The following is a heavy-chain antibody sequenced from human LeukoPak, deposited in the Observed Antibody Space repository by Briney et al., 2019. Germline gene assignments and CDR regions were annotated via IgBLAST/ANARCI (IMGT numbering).Heavy chain of an antibody. CDR3: ARDNLVRNAFDI. D-gene: IGHD2-8*02. CDR1: GGSVSSGSYY. Sequence: SETLSLTCTVSGGSVSSGSYYWSWIRQPPGKGLEWIAYIYYSGSTNYNPSLKSRVTISVDTSKNQFSLKLSSVTAADTAVYYCARDNLVRNAFDIWGQGTMVTVSS. V-gene: IGHV4-61*01. CDR2: IYYSGST. J-gene: IGHJ3*02.